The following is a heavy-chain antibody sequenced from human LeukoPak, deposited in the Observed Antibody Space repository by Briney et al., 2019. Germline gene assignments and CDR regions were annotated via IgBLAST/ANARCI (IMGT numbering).Heavy chain of an antibody. V-gene: IGHV1-3*01. CDR1: GYTFTSYA. Sequence: GASVKVSCKASGYTFTSYAMHWVRQAPGQRLEWMGWINAGNGNTKYSQKFQGRVTITRDTSASTAYMELTSLTSADTAVYYCARGPRAAADDYWGQGTLVTVSS. D-gene: IGHD6-13*01. CDR3: ARGPRAAADDY. CDR2: INAGNGNT. J-gene: IGHJ4*02.